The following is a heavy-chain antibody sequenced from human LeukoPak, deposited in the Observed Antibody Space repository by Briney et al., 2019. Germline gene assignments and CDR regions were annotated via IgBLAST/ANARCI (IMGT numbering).Heavy chain of an antibody. CDR3: AGQYYDILTGYSGELGYFDY. CDR1: GGSISSSSYY. Sequence: SETLSLTCTVSGGSISSSSYYWGWIRQPPGKGLEWIGSIYYSGSTYYNPSLKSRVTISVGTSKNQFSLKLSSVTAADTAVYYCAGQYYDILTGYSGELGYFDYWGQGTLVTVSS. CDR2: IYYSGST. D-gene: IGHD3-9*01. V-gene: IGHV4-39*07. J-gene: IGHJ4*02.